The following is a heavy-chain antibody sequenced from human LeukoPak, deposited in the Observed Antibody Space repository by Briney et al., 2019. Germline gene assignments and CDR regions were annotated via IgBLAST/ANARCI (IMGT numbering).Heavy chain of an antibody. CDR1: GLTFSSSW. Sequence: PEGTLRLFFAASGLTFSSSWMSWVRQDPGKGLEWVANIKQDGSEKYYVDSVKGRFTISRDNAKNSLYLQMNSLRAEDTAVYYCAASRGSGWYYFDYWGQGTLVTVSS. D-gene: IGHD6-19*01. V-gene: IGHV3-7*01. J-gene: IGHJ4*02. CDR3: AASRGSGWYYFDY. CDR2: IKQDGSEK.